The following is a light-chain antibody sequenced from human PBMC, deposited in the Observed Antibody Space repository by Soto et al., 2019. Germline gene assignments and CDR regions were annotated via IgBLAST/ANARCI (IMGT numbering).Light chain of an antibody. J-gene: IGKJ2*01. V-gene: IGKV1-39*01. Sequence: DIQMTQSPSSLSASVGDRVTITCRASQTINRNLNWYQQKPGKAPKLLIYGASSLQSGFPSSFSCSGSGTDFTLTISSLQPEDFATYYCQQTYSTPNTFGQGTKLEIK. CDR2: GAS. CDR3: QQTYSTPNT. CDR1: QTINRN.